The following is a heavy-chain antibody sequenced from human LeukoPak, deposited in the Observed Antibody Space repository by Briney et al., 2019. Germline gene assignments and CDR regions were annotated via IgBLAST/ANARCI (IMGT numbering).Heavy chain of an antibody. D-gene: IGHD3-3*01. J-gene: IGHJ3*02. Sequence: GGSLRLSCAASGFTFSSYWMSWVRQAPGKGLEWVANIKQEGSEKYYVESVKRRFTIPREKAKNSLYLQINSLRAEDTAVYYCASSITIFGVVRGLDAFDIWGQGTMVTVSS. CDR3: ASSITIFGVVRGLDAFDI. V-gene: IGHV3-7*01. CDR1: GFTFSSYW. CDR2: IKQEGSEK.